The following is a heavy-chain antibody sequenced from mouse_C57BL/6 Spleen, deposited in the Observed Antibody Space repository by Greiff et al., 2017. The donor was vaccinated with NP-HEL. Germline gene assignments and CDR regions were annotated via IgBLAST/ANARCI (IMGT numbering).Heavy chain of an antibody. CDR1: GFTFSSYA. CDR3: TRDNYGYFDV. J-gene: IGHJ1*03. V-gene: IGHV5-9-1*02. CDR2: ISSGGDYI. Sequence: DVQLQESGEGLVKPGGSLKLSCAASGFTFSSYAMSWVRQTPEKRLEWVAYISSGGDYIYYADTVKGRFTISRDNARNTLYLQMSSLKSEDTAMYYCTRDNYGYFDVWGTGTTVTVSS.